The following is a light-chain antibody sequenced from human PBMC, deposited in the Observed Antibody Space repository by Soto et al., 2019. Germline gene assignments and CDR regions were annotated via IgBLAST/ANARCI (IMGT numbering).Light chain of an antibody. CDR2: GAS. J-gene: IGKJ4*02. Sequence: EIVMTQSPATLSVSPGERATLSCRASQSVKSNLAWYQQKPGQTPRLLVYGASTRATGIPARFSGSGSGTEFTLTISSLQLEDFAVYYCQQYTNLPLTFGGGTKVEIK. CDR3: QQYTNLPLT. CDR1: QSVKSN. V-gene: IGKV3-15*01.